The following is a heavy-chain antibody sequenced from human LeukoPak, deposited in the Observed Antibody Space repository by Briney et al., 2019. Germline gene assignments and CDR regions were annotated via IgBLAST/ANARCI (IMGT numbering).Heavy chain of an antibody. Sequence: GGSLRLFCAASGFTFSSYDMNWVRQAPGKGLEWVANIKQDGSEKNYVDSVKGRFTISRDNAKKSLDLQMNSLRVEDTAVYYCARRRYNWNGIDYWGQGTLVTVSS. CDR3: ARRRYNWNGIDY. D-gene: IGHD1-1*01. CDR2: IKQDGSEK. CDR1: GFTFSSYD. J-gene: IGHJ4*02. V-gene: IGHV3-7*01.